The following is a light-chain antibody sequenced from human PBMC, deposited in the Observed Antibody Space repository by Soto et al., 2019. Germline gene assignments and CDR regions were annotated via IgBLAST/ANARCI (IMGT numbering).Light chain of an antibody. V-gene: IGLV2-14*01. CDR2: DVS. J-gene: IGLJ3*02. CDR3: GSYTSSSPRV. CDR1: SSDVGGYNY. Sequence: QFALTQPASASGSPGQSITISCTVTSSDVGGYNYVSWYQEHPGKGPKLMIYDVSNRPSGVSNRFSGSRSGNTAYLTISGLQAEDEADYYCGSYTSSSPRVFGGGTKLTVL.